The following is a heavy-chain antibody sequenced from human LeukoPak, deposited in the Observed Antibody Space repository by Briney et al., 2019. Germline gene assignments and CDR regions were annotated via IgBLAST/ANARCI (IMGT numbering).Heavy chain of an antibody. CDR1: GGSFSSNSYY. CDR3: ARTRYYYNSRSYGAPYYFDY. J-gene: IGHJ4*02. CDR2: IYYSGST. Sequence: PSETLSLTCAVYGGSFSSNSYYWGWIRQPPGKGLEWIGSIYYSGSTYYNPSLKSRVTISVDTSKDQFSLKLSSVTAADTAVYYCARTRYYYNSRSYGAPYYFDYWGQGTLVTVSS. D-gene: IGHD3-10*01. V-gene: IGHV4-39*01.